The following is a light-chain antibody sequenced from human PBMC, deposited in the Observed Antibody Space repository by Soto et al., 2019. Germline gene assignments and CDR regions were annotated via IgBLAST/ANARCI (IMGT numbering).Light chain of an antibody. V-gene: IGKV3-20*01. Sequence: EILLTQSHGTLSFAPVKRPTLSCSASQSVSSSYLAWYQQKPGQAPRLLIYGASSRATGIPDRFSGSGSGTDFTLTISRLEPEDFAVYYCQQYGSSPLTFGGGTKVDIK. CDR2: GAS. CDR3: QQYGSSPLT. CDR1: QSVSSSY. J-gene: IGKJ4*01.